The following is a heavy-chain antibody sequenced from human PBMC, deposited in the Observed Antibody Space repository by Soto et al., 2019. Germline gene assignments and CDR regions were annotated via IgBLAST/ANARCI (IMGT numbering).Heavy chain of an antibody. CDR3: ARDFFCSGGRCSDVFDI. CDR2: IGTYNGRT. V-gene: IGHV1-18*01. J-gene: IGHJ3*02. Sequence: ASVKVSCKTSGYTFTNFGISWVRQVPGQGLEWMGWIGTYNGRTSYAKKFQGRVTMTTDTSTSTAYMELWGLRSDDTALYYCARDFFCSGGRCSDVFDIWGQGTMVTVSS. CDR1: GYTFTNFG. D-gene: IGHD2-15*01.